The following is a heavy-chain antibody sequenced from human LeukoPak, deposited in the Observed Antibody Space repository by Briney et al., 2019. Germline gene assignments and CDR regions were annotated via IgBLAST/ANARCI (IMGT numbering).Heavy chain of an antibody. CDR1: GGSINSYY. J-gene: IGHJ6*03. Sequence: SETLSLTCTVSGGSINSYYWSWIRQPPGKGLECIGYIHYTGSTNYNPSLKSRVTISVDTSKNQFSLKLSSVTAADTAVYYCARGFTAMVINYYYYYMDVWGKGTTVTVSS. CDR3: ARGFTAMVINYYYYYMDV. CDR2: IHYTGST. D-gene: IGHD5-18*01. V-gene: IGHV4-59*12.